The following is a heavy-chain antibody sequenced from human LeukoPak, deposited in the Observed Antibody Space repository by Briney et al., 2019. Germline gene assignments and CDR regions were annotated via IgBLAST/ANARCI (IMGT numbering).Heavy chain of an antibody. Sequence: SETLSLTCGVSGYSISISYHWGWVRQPPGKGLEWVASVHRSGSTYYNPSLKSRAIISADTSDNHFSLSLTSVAAADTAVYYCARGGAYTTTWLYSWGPGFMVTVTS. CDR2: VHRSGST. V-gene: IGHV4-38-2*01. D-gene: IGHD2-2*02. CDR3: ARGGAYTTTWLYS. J-gene: IGHJ5*01. CDR1: GYSISISYH.